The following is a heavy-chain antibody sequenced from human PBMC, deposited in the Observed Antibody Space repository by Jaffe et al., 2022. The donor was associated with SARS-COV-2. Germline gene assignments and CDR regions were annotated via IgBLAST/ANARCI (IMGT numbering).Heavy chain of an antibody. CDR2: INTNTGVP. Sequence: QVQLVQSGSELKKPGASVKVSCKASGYTFINYAMNWVRQAPGQGLEWMGWINTNTGVPTYAQGFTGRFVFSLDTSVTTAYLQISGLAAADTAVYYCVREAIPDTGVVTVSWGQGTLVTVSS. CDR1: GYTFINYA. V-gene: IGHV7-4-1*02. CDR3: VREAIPDTGVVTVS. D-gene: IGHD2-21*02. J-gene: IGHJ5*02.